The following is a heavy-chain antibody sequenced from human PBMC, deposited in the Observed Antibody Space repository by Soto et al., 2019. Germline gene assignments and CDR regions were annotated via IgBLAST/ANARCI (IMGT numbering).Heavy chain of an antibody. D-gene: IGHD2-2*01. CDR1: GGSFSSSSYY. V-gene: IGHV4-39*01. CDR2: IYYDGAT. J-gene: IGHJ4*02. CDR3: TRRGHTSRPT. Sequence: QLQLQESGPGLVKPSETLSLTCTVSGGSFSSSSYYWVWVRQPPGKGLEWIGSIYYDGATYYNPSLKSRVXIXXDPSKNPFYLNLTSVTAADTAVYFCTRRGHTSRPTWGQGTLVTVSS.